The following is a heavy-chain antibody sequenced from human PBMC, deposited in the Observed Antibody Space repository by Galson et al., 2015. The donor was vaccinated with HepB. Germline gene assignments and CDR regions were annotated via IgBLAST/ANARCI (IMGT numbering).Heavy chain of an antibody. CDR2: INAGNGNT. J-gene: IGHJ5*02. D-gene: IGHD3-22*01. V-gene: IGHV1-3*01. CDR3: ARGRRYYYDSSDRWGNWFDP. CDR1: GYTFTSYA. Sequence: SVKVSCKASGYTFTSYAMHWVRQAPGQRLEWMGWINAGNGNTKYSQKFQGRVTITRDTSASTAYMELSSLRSEDTAVYYCARGRRYYYDSSDRWGNWFDPWGQGTLVTVSS.